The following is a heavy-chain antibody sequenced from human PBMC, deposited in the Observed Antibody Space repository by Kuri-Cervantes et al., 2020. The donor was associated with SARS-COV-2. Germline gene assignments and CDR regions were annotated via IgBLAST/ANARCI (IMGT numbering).Heavy chain of an antibody. J-gene: IGHJ4*02. Sequence: GESLKISCAASGFTFSDYYMSWIRQAPGKGLEWVSYISSSSSYTNYADSVKGRFTISRDNAKNSLYLQMNSLRAEDTAVYYCARGNTIFGVALGGYWGQGTLVTVSS. CDR2: ISSSSSYT. CDR3: ARGNTIFGVALGGY. V-gene: IGHV3-11*06. CDR1: GFTFSDYY. D-gene: IGHD3-3*01.